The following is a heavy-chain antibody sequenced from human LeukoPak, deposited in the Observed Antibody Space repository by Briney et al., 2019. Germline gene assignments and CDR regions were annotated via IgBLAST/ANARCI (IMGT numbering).Heavy chain of an antibody. CDR3: AKDNGAVGATHGPFDY. CDR2: ISWNSGSI. Sequence: GGSLRLSCAASGFTFDDYAMHWVRQAPGKGLEWVSGISWNSGSIGYADSVKGRFTISRDNAKNSLYLQMNSLRAEDTALYYCAKDNGAVGATHGPFDYWGQGTLVTVSS. CDR1: GFTFDDYA. J-gene: IGHJ4*02. V-gene: IGHV3-9*01. D-gene: IGHD1-26*01.